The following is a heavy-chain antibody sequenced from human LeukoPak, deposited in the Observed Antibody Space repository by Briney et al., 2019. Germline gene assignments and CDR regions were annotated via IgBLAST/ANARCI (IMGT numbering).Heavy chain of an antibody. J-gene: IGHJ4*02. CDR2: INHSGST. CDR1: GGSFSGYY. D-gene: IGHD6-6*01. CDR3: ARGTKAARASDY. Sequence: SETLSLTCTVYGGSFSGYYWSWIRQPPGKGLEWIGEINHSGSTNYNPSLKSRVTISVDTSKNQFSLKLSSVTAADTAVYYCARGTKAARASDYWGQGTLVTVSS. V-gene: IGHV4-34*01.